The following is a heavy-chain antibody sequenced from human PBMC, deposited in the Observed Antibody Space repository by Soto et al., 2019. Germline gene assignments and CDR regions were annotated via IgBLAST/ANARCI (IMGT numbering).Heavy chain of an antibody. Sequence: SETLSLTCTVSGGSSSSYYWSWIRQPPGKGLEWIGYIYYSGSTNYNPSLKSRVTISVDTSKNQFSLKLSSVTAADTAVYYCARRAGLGYYYGMDVWGQGTTVTVSS. CDR1: GGSSSSYY. J-gene: IGHJ6*02. D-gene: IGHD6-25*01. CDR2: IYYSGST. V-gene: IGHV4-59*01. CDR3: ARRAGLGYYYGMDV.